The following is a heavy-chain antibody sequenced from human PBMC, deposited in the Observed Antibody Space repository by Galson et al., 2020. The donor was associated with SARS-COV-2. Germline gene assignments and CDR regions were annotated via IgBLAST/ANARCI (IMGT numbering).Heavy chain of an antibody. CDR1: GSTFNSYG. V-gene: IGHV1-18*01. CDR3: ARDRVVAAGIPGEY. D-gene: IGHD2-2*01. Sequence: ASVKVSCKASGSTFNSYGVTCVRRAPGQGLEWMGWTSVYSGNTNYAQKFQGRVSMTADTSTSTAYMQLSSLRSDDTAVYYCARDRVVAAGIPGEYWGQGTQVTVYS. CDR2: TSVYSGNT. J-gene: IGHJ4*02.